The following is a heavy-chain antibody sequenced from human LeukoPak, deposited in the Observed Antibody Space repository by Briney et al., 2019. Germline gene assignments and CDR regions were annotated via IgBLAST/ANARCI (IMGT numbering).Heavy chain of an antibody. Sequence: GGSLRLSCAASGFTFSSYGMHWVRQAPGKGLEWVAVISYDGSNKYYADSVKGRFTISRDNSKNTLYLQMNSLRAEDTAVYYCAREGYYDSSGYSDWGQGTLVTVSS. V-gene: IGHV3-30*03. CDR2: ISYDGSNK. J-gene: IGHJ4*02. CDR3: AREGYYDSSGYSD. CDR1: GFTFSSYG. D-gene: IGHD3-22*01.